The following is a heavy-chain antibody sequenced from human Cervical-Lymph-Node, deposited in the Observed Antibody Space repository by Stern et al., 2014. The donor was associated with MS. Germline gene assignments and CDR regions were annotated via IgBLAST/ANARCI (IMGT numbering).Heavy chain of an antibody. CDR1: GFTFDDYA. V-gene: IGHV3-9*01. Sequence: EVQLVESGGGLVQPGRSLRLSCAASGFTFDDYAMHWVRQAPGKGLEWVSGISWNSGSIAYADSVKGRFTISRDNAKNSLYLQMNSLRAEDTALYYCAKGFDYDSSGYYSFLDYWGQGTLVTVSS. CDR3: AKGFDYDSSGYYSFLDY. J-gene: IGHJ4*02. D-gene: IGHD3-22*01. CDR2: ISWNSGSI.